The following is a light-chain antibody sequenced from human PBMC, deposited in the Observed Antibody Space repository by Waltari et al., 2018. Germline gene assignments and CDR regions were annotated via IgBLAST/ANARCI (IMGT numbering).Light chain of an antibody. Sequence: DIQMTQSPSTLSASIGDRVTITCRASQSVGRWLAWYQQKPGKAPKVLIYDASSLESGVPSRFSGSGSGTDFTLTISSLQPEDFATYYCQQSYSTPYTFGQGTKLEIK. V-gene: IGKV1-5*01. CDR2: DAS. J-gene: IGKJ2*01. CDR3: QQSYSTPYT. CDR1: QSVGRW.